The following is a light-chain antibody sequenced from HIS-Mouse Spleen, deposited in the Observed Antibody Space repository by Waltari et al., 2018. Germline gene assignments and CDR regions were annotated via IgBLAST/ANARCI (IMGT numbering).Light chain of an antibody. CDR2: EVS. J-gene: IGKJ2*01. V-gene: IGKV2D-29*01. CDR3: MRSIQLPYT. Sequence: DIVMTQTPLSLSVTPGQPASISCKPSQSLLHSDGKTYLYWYLQKPGQPPEPLIYEVSNRFTGGTGRFSGSGSGTEFTLKISRVEAEDVGVYYCMRSIQLPYTFGQGTKLEIK. CDR1: QSLLHSDGKTY.